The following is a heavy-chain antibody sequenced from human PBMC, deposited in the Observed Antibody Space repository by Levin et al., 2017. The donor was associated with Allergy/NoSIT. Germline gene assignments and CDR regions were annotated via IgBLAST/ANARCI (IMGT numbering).Heavy chain of an antibody. J-gene: IGHJ4*02. D-gene: IGHD6-19*01. V-gene: IGHV3-23*01. CDR2: IRGRGIST. CDR1: GFTFSNYA. CDR3: AISSGWYRLSGAVDN. Sequence: GESLKISCAASGFTFSNYAMSWVRLAPGKGMEWVSAIRGRGISTYYADSVKGRFTISRDNSKNTLYLQMNSLRVEDTAVYYCAISSGWYRLSGAVDNWGQGTLVTVSS.